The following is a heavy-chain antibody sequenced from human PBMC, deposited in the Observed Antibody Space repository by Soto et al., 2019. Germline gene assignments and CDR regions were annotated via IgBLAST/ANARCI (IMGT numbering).Heavy chain of an antibody. D-gene: IGHD2-8*01. CDR1: GFTFSSYA. CDR3: AKDDLGYCPNGVCYPPDY. V-gene: IGHV3-23*01. J-gene: IGHJ4*02. Sequence: SGGSLRLSCAASGFTFSSYAMSWVRQAPGKGLEWVSAISGSGGSTYYADSVKGRFTISRDNSKNTLYLQMNSLRAEDTAVYYCAKDDLGYCPNGVCYPPDYWGQGTLVTVSS. CDR2: ISGSGGST.